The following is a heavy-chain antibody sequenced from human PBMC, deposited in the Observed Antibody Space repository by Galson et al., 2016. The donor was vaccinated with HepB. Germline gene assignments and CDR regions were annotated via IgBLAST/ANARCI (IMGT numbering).Heavy chain of an antibody. D-gene: IGHD5-18*01. V-gene: IGHV3-48*02. CDR1: GFSLSTYG. CDR2: ITSDSLTI. Sequence: SLRLSCAASGFSLSTYGMNWVRQAPGKGLEWLSYITSDSLTIYYADSVKGRFTISRDNAKNSLYLQMNSLTDEDTAVYYCARDRDEDWDSYGYYYIGDYWGQGTLVTVSS. CDR3: ARDRDEDWDSYGYYYIGDY. J-gene: IGHJ4*02.